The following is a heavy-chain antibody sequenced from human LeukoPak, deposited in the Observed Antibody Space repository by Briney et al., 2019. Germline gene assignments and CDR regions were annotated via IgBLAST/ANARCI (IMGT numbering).Heavy chain of an antibody. V-gene: IGHV4-39*07. CDR1: GGSISSSSYY. D-gene: IGHD4-17*01. Sequence: SETLSLTCTVSGGSISSSSYYWGWIRQPPGKGLEWIGSIYYSGSTYYNPSLKSRVTISVDTSKNQFSLKLSSVTAADTAVYYCARQTSLRRGLFDYWGQGTLVTVSS. CDR3: ARQTSLRRGLFDY. CDR2: IYYSGST. J-gene: IGHJ4*02.